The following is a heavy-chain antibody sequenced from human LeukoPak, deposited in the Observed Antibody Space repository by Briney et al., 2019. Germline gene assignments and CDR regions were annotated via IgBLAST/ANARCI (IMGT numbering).Heavy chain of an antibody. V-gene: IGHV3-74*01. CDR2: INTDGSST. Sequence: GGSLRLSCAASGFTFSSYWMHWVRQAQGRGLVWVSRINTDGSSTSYADSVKGRFTISRDNAKNTLYLQMNSLRAEDTAVYYCARRGIAAAGFYYYYGMDVWGQGTTVTVSS. CDR3: ARRGIAAAGFYYYYGMDV. D-gene: IGHD6-13*01. J-gene: IGHJ6*02. CDR1: GFTFSSYW.